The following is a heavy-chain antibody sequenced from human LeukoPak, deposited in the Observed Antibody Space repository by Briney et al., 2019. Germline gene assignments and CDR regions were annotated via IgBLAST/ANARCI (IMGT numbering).Heavy chain of an antibody. D-gene: IGHD3-16*02. J-gene: IGHJ6*03. CDR2: ISSSGSTI. Sequence: GGSLRLSSAASGFTFSSYEMNWVRQAPGKGLEWVSYISSSGSTIYYADSVKGRFTISRDNAKNSLYLQMNSLRAEDTAVYYCARDTSKSDDYVWGSYRPSYYYMDVWGKGTTVTVSS. CDR3: ARDTSKSDDYVWGSYRPSYYYMDV. CDR1: GFTFSSYE. V-gene: IGHV3-48*03.